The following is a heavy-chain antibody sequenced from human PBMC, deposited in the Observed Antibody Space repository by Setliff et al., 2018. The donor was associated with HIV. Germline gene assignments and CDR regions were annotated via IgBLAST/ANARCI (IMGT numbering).Heavy chain of an antibody. Sequence: SETLSLTCAVSGYSISSGYYWSWIRQPPGKGLEWIGEINHSGSTSYNPSLKSRVTISVDTSKNQFSLKLNSITAADTAIYFCARVRDPNWNYDMDVWGQGTTVTVSS. CDR3: ARVRDPNWNYDMDV. V-gene: IGHV4-34*01. CDR2: INHSGST. D-gene: IGHD1-1*01. CDR1: GYSISSGYY. J-gene: IGHJ6*03.